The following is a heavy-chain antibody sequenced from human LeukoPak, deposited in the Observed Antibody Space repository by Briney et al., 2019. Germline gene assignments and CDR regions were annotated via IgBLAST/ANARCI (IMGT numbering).Heavy chain of an antibody. J-gene: IGHJ5*02. V-gene: IGHV1-2*02. Sequence: ASVKVSCKASGYTFTGYFIHWVRQAPGQGLEWMGWVSPNNGGTNYAQKFQGRFTMTRDTSISTVYMELSSLRSDDTAVYYCAGENEAPLAVTGFDPWGQGALVTVSS. CDR3: AGENEAPLAVTGFDP. D-gene: IGHD6-19*01. CDR2: VSPNNGGT. CDR1: GYTFTGYF.